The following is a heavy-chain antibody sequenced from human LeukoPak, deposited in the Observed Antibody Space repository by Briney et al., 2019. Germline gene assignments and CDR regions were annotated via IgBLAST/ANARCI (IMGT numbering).Heavy chain of an antibody. J-gene: IGHJ6*03. CDR2: INLSAGDT. CDR1: GYTFITYY. D-gene: IGHD1-26*01. V-gene: IGHV1-46*01. CDR3: ARGRRELLLVDYYYMDV. Sequence: GASVTVSFKASGYTFITYYIHWGRQAPGQGLEWMGVINLSAGDTTYAQKFQGRVTMTRDMSTSTVYMELSSLRSEDTAVYYCARGRRELLLVDYYYMDVWGKGTTVTVSS.